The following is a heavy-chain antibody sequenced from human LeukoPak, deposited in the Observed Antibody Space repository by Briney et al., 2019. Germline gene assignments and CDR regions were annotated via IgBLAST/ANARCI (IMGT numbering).Heavy chain of an antibody. V-gene: IGHV1-18*01. Sequence: ASVKVSCKASGGTFSSYAISWVRQAPGQGLEWMGWISAYNGNTNYAQKLQGRVTMTTDTSTSTAYMELRSLRSDDTAVYYCARSPQDIVVVPAAIGHFDYWGQGTLVTVSS. J-gene: IGHJ4*02. D-gene: IGHD2-2*01. CDR2: ISAYNGNT. CDR3: ARSPQDIVVVPAAIGHFDY. CDR1: GGTFSSYA.